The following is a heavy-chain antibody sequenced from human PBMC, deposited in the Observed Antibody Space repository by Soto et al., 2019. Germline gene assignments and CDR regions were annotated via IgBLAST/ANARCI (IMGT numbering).Heavy chain of an antibody. V-gene: IGHV3-23*01. CDR3: AKALDDRSVSQHLEY. CDR2: IGATGINT. D-gene: IGHD3-10*01. Sequence: EVQLLESGGGLVQPGGSLRLSCSASGFTFSYYAMAWIRQAPGKGLEWVSAIGATGINTYYTEPVKGRFTISRDNSKNTLSLQLTNLRADDTAVYYCAKALDDRSVSQHLEYWGQGALVTVSS. J-gene: IGHJ4*02. CDR1: GFTFSYYA.